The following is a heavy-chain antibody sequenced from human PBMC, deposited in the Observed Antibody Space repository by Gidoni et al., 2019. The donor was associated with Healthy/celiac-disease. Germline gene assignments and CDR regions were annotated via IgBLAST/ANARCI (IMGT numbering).Heavy chain of an antibody. V-gene: IGHV5-51*01. J-gene: IGHJ4*02. Sequence: EVQLVQSGAEVKKPGEALKISCKGSGYSFTSYWIGWVRQMPGKGLEWMGIIYPGDSDTRYSPSFQGQVTISADKSISTAYLQWSSLKASDTAMYYCARLVPPGYSYDPPSPDYWGQGTLVTVSS. D-gene: IGHD5-18*01. CDR2: IYPGDSDT. CDR1: GYSFTSYW. CDR3: ARLVPPGYSYDPPSPDY.